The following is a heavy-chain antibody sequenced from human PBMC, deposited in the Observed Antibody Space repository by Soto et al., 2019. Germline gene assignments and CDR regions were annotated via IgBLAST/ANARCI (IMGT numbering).Heavy chain of an antibody. V-gene: IGHV3-9*01. CDR3: AKVQRPYSGYGTDAFDI. CDR2: ISWNSGSI. J-gene: IGHJ3*02. Sequence: GGSLRLSCAASGFTFTNYAMTWVRQAPGKGLEWVSGISWNSGSIGYADSVKGRFTISRDNAKNSLYLQMNSLRAEDTALYYCAKVQRPYSGYGTDAFDIWGQGTMVTVSS. CDR1: GFTFTNYA. D-gene: IGHD5-12*01.